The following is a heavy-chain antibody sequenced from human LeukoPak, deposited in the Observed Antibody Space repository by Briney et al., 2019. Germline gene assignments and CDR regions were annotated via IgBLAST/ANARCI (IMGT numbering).Heavy chain of an antibody. CDR1: GDSVSSNSAA. D-gene: IGHD2-15*01. J-gene: IGHJ4*02. V-gene: IGHV6-1*01. Sequence: SQTLSLTCAISGDSVSSNSAAWNWIRQAPWRGLEWLGRTYYRSKWYNDYAISVKSRITINPDTSKNQFSLQLNSVTPEDTAVYYCVREDCSGGSCYSGFDYWAQGTLVTVSS. CDR2: TYYRSKWYN. CDR3: VREDCSGGSCYSGFDY.